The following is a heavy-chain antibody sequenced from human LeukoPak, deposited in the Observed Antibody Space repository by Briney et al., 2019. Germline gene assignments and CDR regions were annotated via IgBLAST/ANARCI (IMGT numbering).Heavy chain of an antibody. D-gene: IGHD4-17*01. J-gene: IGHJ1*01. CDR2: ISYDGPNK. Sequence: GGSLRLSCAASAFTFSTYSMHWVRQAPGKGLEWVAAISYDGPNKNYADSVKGRFTISRDNSKNTLYLQMNSLRAEDTAVYYCAKEIYGDSTGGRFQHWGQGTLVTVSS. V-gene: IGHV3-30*04. CDR1: AFTFSTYS. CDR3: AKEIYGDSTGGRFQH.